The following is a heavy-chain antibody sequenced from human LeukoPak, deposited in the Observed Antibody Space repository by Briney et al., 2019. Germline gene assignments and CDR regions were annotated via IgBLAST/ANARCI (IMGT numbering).Heavy chain of an antibody. J-gene: IGHJ4*02. V-gene: IGHV3-9*01. CDR1: GFTFSSYA. CDR2: ISWNSGSI. Sequence: GGSLRLSCPASGFTFSSYAMHWVRQAPGKGLEWVSGISWNSGSIGYADSVKGRFTISRDNSKNTLYLQMNSLRPEDTGVYYCAKGGAQYSSSYPDFWGQGTLVTVSS. D-gene: IGHD6-6*01. CDR3: AKGGAQYSSSYPDF.